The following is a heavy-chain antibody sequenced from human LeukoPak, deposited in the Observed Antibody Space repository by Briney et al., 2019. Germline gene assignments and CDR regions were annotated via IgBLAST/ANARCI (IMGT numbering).Heavy chain of an antibody. CDR3: ARDIAAADDY. CDR2: INPNSGGT. D-gene: IGHD6-13*01. Sequence: GASVKVSCKASGYTFTSYGISWVRQAPGQGLEWMGRINPNSGGTNYAQKFQGRVTMTRDTSISTAYMELSRLRSDDTAVYYCARDIAAADDYWGQGTLVTVSS. J-gene: IGHJ4*02. CDR1: GYTFTSYG. V-gene: IGHV1-2*06.